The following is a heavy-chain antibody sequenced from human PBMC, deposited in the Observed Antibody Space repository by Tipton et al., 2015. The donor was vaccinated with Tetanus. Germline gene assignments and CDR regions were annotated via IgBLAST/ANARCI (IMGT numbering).Heavy chain of an antibody. V-gene: IGHV3-11*01. D-gene: IGHD6-13*01. Sequence: LSLTCAVYGASFSDYYWSWIRQAPGKGLEWVTFISGSGGHIYYADSVKGRFTVSRDNAKNSVYLQMSSLRDDDTAIYYCARDRRSYIASAGYGMDVWGQGTTVTVSS. CDR2: ISGSGGHI. CDR3: ARDRRSYIASAGYGMDV. CDR1: GASFSDYY. J-gene: IGHJ6*02.